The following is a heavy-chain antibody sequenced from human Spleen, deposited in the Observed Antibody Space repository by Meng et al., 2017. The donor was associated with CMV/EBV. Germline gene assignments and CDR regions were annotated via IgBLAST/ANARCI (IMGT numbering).Heavy chain of an antibody. CDR2: IYYSGST. Sequence: SETLSLTCTVSGGSISSTNSYWGWIRQPPGKGLEWIGTIYYSGSTYQNPSLKSRVTISIDTSMKQFSLRLSSVTAADTAVYFCARPFQGANWFDPWGQGTLVTVSS. CDR1: GGSISSTNSY. D-gene: IGHD4/OR15-4a*01. CDR3: ARPFQGANWFDP. V-gene: IGHV4-39*07. J-gene: IGHJ5*02.